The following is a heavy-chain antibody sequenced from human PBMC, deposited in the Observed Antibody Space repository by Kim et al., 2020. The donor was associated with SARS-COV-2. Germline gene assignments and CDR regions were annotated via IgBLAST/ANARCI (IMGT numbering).Heavy chain of an antibody. Sequence: YAVSVKSRITINPDTSKNQFSLQLNSVTTEDTAVYYCARDKGRAVGPLDYWGQGTLVTVSS. V-gene: IGHV6-1*01. D-gene: IGHD6-19*01. CDR3: ARDKGRAVGPLDY. J-gene: IGHJ4*02.